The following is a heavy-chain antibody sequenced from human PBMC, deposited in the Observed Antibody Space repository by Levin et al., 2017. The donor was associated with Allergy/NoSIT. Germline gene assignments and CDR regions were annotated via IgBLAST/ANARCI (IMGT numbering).Heavy chain of an antibody. Sequence: SCAASGFTFSSYGMHWVRQAPGKGLEWVAVISYDGSNKYYADSVKGRFTISRDNSKNTLYLQMNSLRAEDTAVYYCAKDVSPGPNWNDDSGFDYWGQGTLVTVSS. CDR3: AKDVSPGPNWNDDSGFDY. V-gene: IGHV3-30*18. J-gene: IGHJ4*02. CDR2: ISYDGSNK. CDR1: GFTFSSYG. D-gene: IGHD1-1*01.